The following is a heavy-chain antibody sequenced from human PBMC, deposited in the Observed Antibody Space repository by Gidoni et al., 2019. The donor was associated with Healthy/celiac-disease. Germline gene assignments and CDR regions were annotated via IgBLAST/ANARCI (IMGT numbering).Heavy chain of an antibody. CDR3: ARLLIPSYGGNWYFDL. V-gene: IGHV3-23*01. Sequence: EVQLLESGGGVVQPGGSLGHSWAASGFTFSRYAMSGVRQAPGKGLEGVSAISGSGGSKYYADSVKGRFTSSRDNSKNTLYLQMNSLRAEDTAVYYCARLLIPSYGGNWYFDLWGRGTLVTVSS. J-gene: IGHJ2*01. CDR1: GFTFSRYA. CDR2: ISGSGGSK. D-gene: IGHD3-16*01.